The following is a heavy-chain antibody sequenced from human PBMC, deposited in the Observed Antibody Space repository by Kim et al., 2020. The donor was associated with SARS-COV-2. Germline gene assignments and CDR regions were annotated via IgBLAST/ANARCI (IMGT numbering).Heavy chain of an antibody. CDR3: AKEQYYYDSSGRGGMDV. D-gene: IGHD3-22*01. J-gene: IGHJ6*02. CDR1: GFTFDDYA. V-gene: IGHV3-9*01. CDR2: ISWNSGSI. Sequence: GGSLRLSCAASGFTFDDYAMHWVRQAPGKGLEWVSGISWNSGSIGYADSVKGRFTISRDNAKNSLYLQMNSLRAEDTALYYCAKEQYYYDSSGRGGMDVWGQGTTVTVSS.